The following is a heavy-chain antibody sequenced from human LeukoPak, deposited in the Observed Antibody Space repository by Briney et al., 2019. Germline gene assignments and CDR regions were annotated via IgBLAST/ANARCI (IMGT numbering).Heavy chain of an antibody. CDR1: GLTFSSYG. Sequence: PGGSLRLSCAASGLTFSSYGMNWVRQAPGKGLEWVSFITTTSSFTFYADSLKGRFTISRDNAENSLYLQMNSLRVEDTAIYYCARELTYYFDSSGYTMFDSWGQGTLVTVSS. J-gene: IGHJ4*02. CDR2: ITTTSSFT. V-gene: IGHV3-21*01. D-gene: IGHD3-22*01. CDR3: ARELTYYFDSSGYTMFDS.